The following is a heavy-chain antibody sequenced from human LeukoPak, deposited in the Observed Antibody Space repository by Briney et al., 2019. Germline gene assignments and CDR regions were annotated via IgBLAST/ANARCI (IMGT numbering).Heavy chain of an antibody. CDR1: GDSVSSNSAT. V-gene: IGHV6-1*01. D-gene: IGHD6-13*01. CDR2: TYYRSKWYN. CDR3: ARGSSSNSWYFDY. J-gene: IGHJ4*02. Sequence: SQTLSLTCAISGDSVSSNSATWTWIRQSPSRGLEWLGRTYYRSKWYNDYAVSVKSRITINPDTSKNQFVLQLNSVTPEDTAVYYCARGSSSNSWYFDYWGQGTLVTVSS.